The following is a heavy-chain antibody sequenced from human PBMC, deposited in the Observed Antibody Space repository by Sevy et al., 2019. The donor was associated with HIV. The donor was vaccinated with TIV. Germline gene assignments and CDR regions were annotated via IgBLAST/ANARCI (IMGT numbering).Heavy chain of an antibody. CDR2: IKQDGSEK. V-gene: IGHV3-7*01. D-gene: IGHD3-22*01. CDR1: GFTFSSYW. CDR3: ARMKYYYDSSGHYDYFDY. J-gene: IGHJ4*02. Sequence: GGSLRLSCAASGFTFSSYWMSWVRQAPGKGLEWVANIKQDGSEKYYVDSVKGRFTISRDNVKNSLYLQMNSLGAEDTAVYYCARMKYYYDSSGHYDYFDYWGQGTLVTVSS.